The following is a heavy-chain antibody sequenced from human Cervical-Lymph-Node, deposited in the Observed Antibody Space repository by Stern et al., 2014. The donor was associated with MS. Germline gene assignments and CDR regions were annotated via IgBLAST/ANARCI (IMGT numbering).Heavy chain of an antibody. CDR3: ALGGFGHYFEY. CDR2: IIHIIGTA. J-gene: IGHJ4*02. D-gene: IGHD3-10*01. V-gene: IGHV1-69*01. Sequence: VQLVESGAEVQKPGSSAKVSCRASGGTFSSSDISWVRQATGQGLEWMGGIIHIIGTANYAQKSRCRVTITADESTSTDYMELSSLRSEDTAIYYCALGGFGHYFEYWGQGTLVTVSS. CDR1: GGTFSSSD.